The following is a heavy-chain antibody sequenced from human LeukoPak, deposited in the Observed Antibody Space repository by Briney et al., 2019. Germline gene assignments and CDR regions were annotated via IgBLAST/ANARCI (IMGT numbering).Heavy chain of an antibody. CDR2: IHNSGIT. V-gene: IGHV4-31*03. J-gene: IGHJ4*02. CDR3: ARGGYCSGGSCRGGFDY. CDR1: GDSISSGGYY. Sequence: PSETLSLTCTVSGDSISSGGYYWSWSRQHPGKGLEWIGYIHNSGITYYNPSLKSRVTISVDTSKNQFSLKLSSVSAADTAVYFCARGGYCSGGSCRGGFDYWGQGTLVTVSS. D-gene: IGHD2-15*01.